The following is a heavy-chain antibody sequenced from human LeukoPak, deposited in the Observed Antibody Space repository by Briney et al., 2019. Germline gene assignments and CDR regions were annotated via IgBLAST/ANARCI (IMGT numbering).Heavy chain of an antibody. CDR2: IIPIFGTA. Sequence: ASVKVSCKASGGTFSSYAISWVRQAPGQGLEWMGGIIPIFGTANYAQKFQGRVTITTDESTSTAYMELSSLRSEDTAVYYCARGHDYVWGSYRPSIPFDYWGQGTLVTVSS. CDR3: ARGHDYVWGSYRPSIPFDY. J-gene: IGHJ4*02. V-gene: IGHV1-69*05. CDR1: GGTFSSYA. D-gene: IGHD3-16*02.